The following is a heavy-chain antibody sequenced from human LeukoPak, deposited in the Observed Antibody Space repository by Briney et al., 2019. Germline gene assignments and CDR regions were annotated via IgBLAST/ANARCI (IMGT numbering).Heavy chain of an antibody. Sequence: SETLSLTCTVSGGSISSYYWSWIRQPPGKGLEWIGYIYYSGSTNYNPSLKSRVTISVDTSKNQFSLKLSSVTAAATAVYYCARHTPAPYYYDSSGSSFDYWGQGTLVTVSS. CDR3: ARHTPAPYYYDSSGSSFDY. J-gene: IGHJ4*02. D-gene: IGHD3-22*01. CDR2: IYYSGST. V-gene: IGHV4-59*08. CDR1: GGSISSYY.